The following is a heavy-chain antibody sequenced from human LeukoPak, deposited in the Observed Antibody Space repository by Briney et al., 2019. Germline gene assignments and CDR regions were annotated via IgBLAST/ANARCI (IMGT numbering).Heavy chain of an antibody. CDR1: GGSFSGYY. V-gene: IGHV4-34*01. CDR3: ASDRQGTVTPDYFDY. CDR2: INHSGST. J-gene: IGHJ4*02. D-gene: IGHD4-11*01. Sequence: PSETLSLTCAVYGGSFSGYYWSWIRQPPGKRLEWIGEINHSGSTNYNPSLKSRVTISVDTSKNQFSLKLSSVTAADTAVYYCASDRQGTVTPDYFDYWGQGTLVTVSS.